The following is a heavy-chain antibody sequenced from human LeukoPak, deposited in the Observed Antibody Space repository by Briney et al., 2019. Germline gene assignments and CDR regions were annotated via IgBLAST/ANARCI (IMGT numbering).Heavy chain of an antibody. CDR1: GFTFSDYY. CDR2: VSSSGSTI. CDR3: ARDPFPAGSYFDY. J-gene: IGHJ4*02. V-gene: IGHV3-11*01. D-gene: IGHD6-19*01. Sequence: GGSLRLSCAASGFTFSDYYMSWIRQAPGKGLEWVSYVSSSGSTIYYADSVKGRFTISRDNAKNSLYLQMNSLRAEDTAVYYCARDPFPAGSYFDYWGQGTLVTVSS.